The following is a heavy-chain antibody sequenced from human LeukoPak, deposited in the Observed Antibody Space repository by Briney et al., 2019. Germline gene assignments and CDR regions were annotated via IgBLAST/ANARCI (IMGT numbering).Heavy chain of an antibody. CDR3: AKGAHGWFRELFDY. CDR2: ISGSGGST. D-gene: IGHD3-10*01. J-gene: IGHJ4*02. Sequence: QPRGSLRLSPAPSRFTSSSYAMSSVRQTPREGLGWVSAISGSGGSTYYADSVKGRFTISRDNSKNTLYLQMNSLRAEDTAVYYCAKGAHGWFRELFDYWGQGTLVTVSS. V-gene: IGHV3-23*01. CDR1: RFTSSSYA.